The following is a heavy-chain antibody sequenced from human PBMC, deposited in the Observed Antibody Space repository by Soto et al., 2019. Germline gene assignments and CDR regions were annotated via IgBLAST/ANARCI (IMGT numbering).Heavy chain of an antibody. J-gene: IGHJ4*02. CDR2: IYHSGST. D-gene: IGHD3-16*01. CDR1: GYSISSGYY. CDR3: ARVGGMAPEYYFDS. V-gene: IGHV4-38-2*01. Sequence: SETLSLTCAVSGYSISSGYYWGWIRQPPGKGLEWIGSIYHSGSTYYNPSLKSRVTISVDTSKNQFSLKLSSVTAADTAVYYCARVGGMAPEYYFDSWGQETLVTVSS.